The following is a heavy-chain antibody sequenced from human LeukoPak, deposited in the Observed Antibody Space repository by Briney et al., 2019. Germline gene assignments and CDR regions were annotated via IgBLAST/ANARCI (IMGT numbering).Heavy chain of an antibody. CDR3: ARDAPGIAAAGLFDY. J-gene: IGHJ4*02. CDR2: ISSSGSTI. D-gene: IGHD6-13*01. CDR1: GFTFSDYY. Sequence: SGGSLRLSCAASGFTFSDYYMSWIRQAPGKGLEWVSYISSSGSTIYYADSVKGRFTISRDNAKNSLYLQMNSLRAEDTAVYYCARDAPGIAAAGLFDYWGQGTLVTVSS. V-gene: IGHV3-11*01.